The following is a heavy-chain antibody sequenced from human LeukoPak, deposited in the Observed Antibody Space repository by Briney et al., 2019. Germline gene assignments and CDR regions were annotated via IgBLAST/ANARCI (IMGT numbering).Heavy chain of an antibody. CDR1: GGSFSGYY. Sequence: PSETLSLTCAVYGGSFSGYYWSWIRQPPGKGLEWIGEINHSGSTNYNPSLKSRVTISVDTTKNQFSLKLSSVTAADTAVYYCARGSPPYYDFWSGYPDAFDIWGQGTMVTVSS. D-gene: IGHD3-3*01. V-gene: IGHV4-34*01. CDR3: ARGSPPYYDFWSGYPDAFDI. CDR2: INHSGST. J-gene: IGHJ3*02.